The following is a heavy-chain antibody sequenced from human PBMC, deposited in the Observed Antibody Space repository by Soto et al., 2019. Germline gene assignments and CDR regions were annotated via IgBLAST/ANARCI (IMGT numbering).Heavy chain of an antibody. CDR2: IYYSGST. Sequence: PSETLSVTCAVSGGSISSGDYYWSWIRQPPGKGPEWIGYIYYSGSTNYNPSLKSRVTISIDTSKNQFSLKLSSVTAADTAVYYCARVRGRLLRFDPWGQGTLVTVSS. CDR1: GGSISSGDYY. V-gene: IGHV4-30-4*01. D-gene: IGHD2-15*01. CDR3: ARVRGRLLRFDP. J-gene: IGHJ5*02.